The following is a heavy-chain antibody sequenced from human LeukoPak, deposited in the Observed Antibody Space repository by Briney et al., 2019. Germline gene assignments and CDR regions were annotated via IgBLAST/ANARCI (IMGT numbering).Heavy chain of an antibody. CDR3: AREANYGGSSSFDY. D-gene: IGHD4-23*01. CDR1: GFTFSSYH. CDR2: IRYDGSNK. V-gene: IGHV3-30*02. J-gene: IGHJ4*02. Sequence: GGSLRLSCAASGFTFSSYHMNWVRQAPGKGLEWVAFIRYDGSNKYYADSVKGRFTISRDNSKNTLYLQMNSLRAEDTAVYYCAREANYGGSSSFDYWGQGTLVTVSS.